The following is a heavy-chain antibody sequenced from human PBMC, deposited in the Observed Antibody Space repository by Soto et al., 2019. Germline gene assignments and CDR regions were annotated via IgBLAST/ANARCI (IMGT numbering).Heavy chain of an antibody. J-gene: IGHJ2*01. CDR1: EDTFRNYA. Sequence: QVELVQSGAEVKKPGSSVKVSCQASEDTFRNYAISWVRQAPGQGLEWMGGIIPIFGTANYAQKFQGRVTITADTSAHTVYLELISLISEDTAVYYCASTKYDSSAYYYWYLGLWCRGTLVTVSS. V-gene: IGHV1-69*06. D-gene: IGHD3-22*01. CDR3: ASTKYDSSAYYYWYLGL. CDR2: IIPIFGTA.